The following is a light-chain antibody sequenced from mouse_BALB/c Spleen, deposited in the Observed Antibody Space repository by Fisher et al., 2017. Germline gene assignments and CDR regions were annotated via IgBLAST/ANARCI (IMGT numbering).Light chain of an antibody. V-gene: IGKV4-55*01. CDR1: SSVSY. CDR2: DTS. CDR3: QQRSSYPPT. J-gene: IGKJ5*01. Sequence: IVLTQSPAIMSASPGEKVTMTCSASSSVSYMYWYQQKPGSSPRLLIYDTSNLASGVPVRFSGSGSGTSYSLTISSMEAEDAATYYCQQRSSYPPTFGAGTKLELK.